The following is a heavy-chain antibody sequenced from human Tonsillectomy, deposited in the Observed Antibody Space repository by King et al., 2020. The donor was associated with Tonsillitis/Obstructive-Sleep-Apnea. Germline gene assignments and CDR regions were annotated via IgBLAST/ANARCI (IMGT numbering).Heavy chain of an antibody. V-gene: IGHV3-21*01. J-gene: IGHJ4*02. CDR1: GFTFSSYS. CDR2: ISSSSSYI. CDR3: AGEANELCAPPCGGFDY. Sequence: VQLVESGGGLVKPGGSLRLSCAASGFTFSSYSMNWVRQAPGKGLEWVSSISSSSSYIYYADSVKGRFTISRDNAKNSLYLQMNSLRAEDTAVYYCAGEANELCAPPCGGFDYWGQGTLVTVSS. D-gene: IGHD1-1*01.